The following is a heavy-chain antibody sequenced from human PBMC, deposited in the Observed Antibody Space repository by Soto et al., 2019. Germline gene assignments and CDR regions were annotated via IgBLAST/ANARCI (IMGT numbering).Heavy chain of an antibody. V-gene: IGHV1-3*04. Sequence: KASGKASGNTVTDYSLHWVRQAPGLSLEWMGWINTGNGETKYSQKFQGRVTITRDASARTAYMELRSLRSEDTAVYYCARDQCYGGTCFDDSFDIWGQGTMVTVSS. D-gene: IGHD2-15*01. J-gene: IGHJ3*02. CDR2: INTGNGET. CDR1: GNTVTDYS. CDR3: ARDQCYGGTCFDDSFDI.